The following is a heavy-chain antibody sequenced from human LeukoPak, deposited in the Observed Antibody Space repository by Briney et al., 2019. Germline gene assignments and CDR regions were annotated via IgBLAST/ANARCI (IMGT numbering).Heavy chain of an antibody. CDR3: ARSTYYDILTGDLFGY. V-gene: IGHV4-4*07. D-gene: IGHD3-9*01. Sequence: KTSETLSLTCTGSGGSISSYYWSWIRQPAGKGLEGIGRIYTSGSTNYNPSLKSRVTMSVDTSKNQFSLKLSSVTAADTAVYYCARSTYYDILTGDLFGYWGQGTLVTVSS. J-gene: IGHJ4*02. CDR1: GGSISSYY. CDR2: IYTSGST.